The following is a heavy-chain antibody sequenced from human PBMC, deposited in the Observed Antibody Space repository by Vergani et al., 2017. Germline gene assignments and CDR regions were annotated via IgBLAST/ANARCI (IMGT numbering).Heavy chain of an antibody. CDR2: INSDGSST. CDR3: ARGQYYYDSSGLLDY. Sequence: EVQLVESGGGLVQPGGSLRLSCAASGFTVSSNYMSWVRQAPGKGLVWVSRINSDGSSTSYADSVKGRFTISRDNAKNTLYLQMNSLRAEDTAVYYCARGQYYYDSSGLLDYWGQGTLVTVSS. CDR1: GFTVSSNY. V-gene: IGHV3-74*02. D-gene: IGHD3-22*01. J-gene: IGHJ4*02.